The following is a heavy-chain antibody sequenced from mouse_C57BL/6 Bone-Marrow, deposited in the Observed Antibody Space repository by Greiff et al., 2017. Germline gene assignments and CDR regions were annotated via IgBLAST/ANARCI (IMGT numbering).Heavy chain of an antibody. Sequence: EVKLEESGGGLVKPGGSLKLSCAASGFTFSSYTMSWVRQTPEKRLEWVATISGGGGNTYYPDSVKGRFTISRDNAKNTLYLQMSSLRSEDTALYYCARQGAGDMDYWGQGTSVTVSS. CDR2: ISGGGGNT. CDR1: GFTFSSYT. V-gene: IGHV5-9*01. CDR3: ARQGAGDMDY. J-gene: IGHJ4*01.